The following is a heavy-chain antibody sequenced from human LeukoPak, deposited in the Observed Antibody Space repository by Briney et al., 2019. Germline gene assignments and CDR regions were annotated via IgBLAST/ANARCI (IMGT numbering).Heavy chain of an antibody. Sequence: GSLRLSCAASGFTFSSYGMNWVRQAPGKGLEWIGSIYHSGSTYYNPSLKTRVTISVDTSKNQFSLKLSSLTAADTAIYYCARGSGGSWKGNWFDPWGQGTLVTVSS. CDR3: ARGSGGSWKGNWFDP. J-gene: IGHJ5*02. D-gene: IGHD2-15*01. CDR2: IYHSGST. CDR1: GFTFSSYG. V-gene: IGHV4-34*01.